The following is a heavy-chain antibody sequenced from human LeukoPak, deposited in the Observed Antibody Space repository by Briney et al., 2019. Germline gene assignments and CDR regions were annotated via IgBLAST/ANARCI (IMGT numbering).Heavy chain of an antibody. CDR1: KFSFSSYW. J-gene: IGHJ4*02. Sequence: PGGSLRLSCAASKFSFSSYWMHWVRQAPGKGLVWVSRINSDGSRINYADSVKGRFTISRDNAKNTLYLQMNSLRAEDTAVYYCAKDSSGWAFDYWGQGTLVTVSS. V-gene: IGHV3-74*01. CDR3: AKDSSGWAFDY. D-gene: IGHD6-19*01. CDR2: INSDGSRI.